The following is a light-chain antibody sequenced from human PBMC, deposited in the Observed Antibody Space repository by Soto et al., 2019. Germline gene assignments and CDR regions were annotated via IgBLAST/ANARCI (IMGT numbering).Light chain of an antibody. V-gene: IGLV2-14*01. Sequence: QSALTQPASVSGSPGQSITISCTGTSSDVGGYNYVSWYQQHPGKAPKLMIYEVSNQPSGVSNRFSGSKSGNTASLTISGLQAEDEADYYCSSYTSIVVFGGGTKLTVL. CDR2: EVS. CDR3: SSYTSIVV. CDR1: SSDVGGYNY. J-gene: IGLJ2*01.